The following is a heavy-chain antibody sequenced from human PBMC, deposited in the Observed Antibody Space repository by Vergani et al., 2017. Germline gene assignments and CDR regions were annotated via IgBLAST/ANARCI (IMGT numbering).Heavy chain of an antibody. CDR2: ISSSRSYI. CDR1: GFTFSSYS. J-gene: IGHJ6*02. CDR3: ARDHEDNIRVHYYGMDV. D-gene: IGHD2/OR15-2a*01. Sequence: EVQLVGSGGGLVKPGGSLRLSCAASGFTFSSYSMNWVRQAPGKGLEWVSSISSSRSYIYYADSVKGGFTISRDNAKNSLYLQMNSLRAEDTAVYYCARDHEDNIRVHYYGMDVWGQGTTVTVSS. V-gene: IGHV3-21*01.